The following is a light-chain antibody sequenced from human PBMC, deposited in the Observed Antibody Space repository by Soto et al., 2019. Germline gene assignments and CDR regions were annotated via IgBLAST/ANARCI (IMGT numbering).Light chain of an antibody. Sequence: SYELTQPPSVSVAPEKTATITCGGDNIGNKRVHWYRQKPVQAPVLVISYDSDRPSGIPERFSGSNSGNTATLTISRVEAGDEADYYCQVWDIMTDNYVFGTGTKVTVL. J-gene: IGLJ1*01. CDR1: NIGNKR. V-gene: IGLV3-21*04. CDR3: QVWDIMTDNYV. CDR2: YDS.